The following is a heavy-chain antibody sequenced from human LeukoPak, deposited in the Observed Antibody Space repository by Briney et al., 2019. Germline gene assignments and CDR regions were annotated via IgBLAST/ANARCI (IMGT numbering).Heavy chain of an antibody. CDR2: ISGSGSGGST. D-gene: IGHD3-22*01. CDR3: ARDSSGFYYVH. J-gene: IGHJ4*02. CDR1: GFTFSSSA. Sequence: GGSLRLSGAASGFTFSSSAMSWVRQAPGKGLEWVSSISGSGSGGSTYYADSVKGRFTISRDNSKNTLYLQMNSLRVEDTAVYYCARDSSGFYYVHWGQGTLVTVSS. V-gene: IGHV3-23*01.